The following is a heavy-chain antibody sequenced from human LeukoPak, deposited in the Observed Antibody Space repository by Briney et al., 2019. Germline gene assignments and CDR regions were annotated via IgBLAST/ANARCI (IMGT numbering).Heavy chain of an antibody. D-gene: IGHD4-17*01. J-gene: IGHJ3*02. CDR1: GGSISSSSYY. CDR3: ARRVTTTSGYDAFDI. V-gene: IGHV4-39*01. Sequence: SETLSLTCTVSGGSISSSSYYWGWIRQPPGKGLEWIGSIYYSGSTYYNPSLKSRVTISVDTSKNQFSLKLSSVTAADTAVYYCARRVTTTSGYDAFDIWGQGTMVTVSS. CDR2: IYYSGST.